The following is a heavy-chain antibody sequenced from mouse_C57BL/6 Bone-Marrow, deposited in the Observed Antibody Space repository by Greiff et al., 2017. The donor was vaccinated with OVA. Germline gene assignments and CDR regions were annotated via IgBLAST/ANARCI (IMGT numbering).Heavy chain of an antibody. CDR1: GFNIKDDY. V-gene: IGHV14-4*01. CDR2: IDPENGDT. Sequence: VHVKQSGAELVRPGASVKLSCTASGFNIKDDYMHWVKQRPEQGLEWIGWIDPENGDTEYASKFQGKATITADPSSNTAYLQLSSLTSEDTAVYYWTPAIDYWGQGTTLTVSS. J-gene: IGHJ2*01. CDR3: TPAIDY.